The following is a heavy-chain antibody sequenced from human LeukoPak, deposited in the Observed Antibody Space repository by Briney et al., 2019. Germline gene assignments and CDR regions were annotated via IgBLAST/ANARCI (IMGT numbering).Heavy chain of an antibody. D-gene: IGHD3-22*01. Sequence: PGGFLRLSCAASGFTFSSYWMHWVRQAPGKGLVWVSRINSDGSSTSYADSVKGRFTISRDNAKNTLYLQMNSLRAEDTAVYYCARELYYYDSYDAFDIWGQGTMVTVSS. CDR1: GFTFSSYW. CDR3: ARELYYYDSYDAFDI. J-gene: IGHJ3*02. V-gene: IGHV3-74*01. CDR2: INSDGSST.